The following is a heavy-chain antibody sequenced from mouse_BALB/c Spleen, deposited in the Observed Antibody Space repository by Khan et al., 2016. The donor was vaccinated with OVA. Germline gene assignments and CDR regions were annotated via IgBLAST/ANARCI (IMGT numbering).Heavy chain of an antibody. V-gene: IGHV1-18*01. CDR2: INPKNGVT. D-gene: IGHD3-3*01. J-gene: IGHJ4*01. CDR3: ARDAGRY. CDR1: GYTFTEYT. Sequence: VQLQQSGPELVKPGASVKISCKPSGYTFTEYTLHWVKQSHGKSLEWIGVINPKNGVTSYNQKFKGKATLTVDKSSRTAYMEFRSLTSEDSAVYYCARDAGRYWGQGTSVTVSS.